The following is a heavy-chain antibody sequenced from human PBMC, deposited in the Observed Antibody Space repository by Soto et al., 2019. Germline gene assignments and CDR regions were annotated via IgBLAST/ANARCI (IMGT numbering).Heavy chain of an antibody. J-gene: IGHJ4*02. CDR3: ARVDYTTVVTH. Sequence: PSETLSLTCTVSTGSISSYYWSWIRQPPGKGLEWIGYIYYSGSTNYNPSLKSRVTISVDTSKNQFSLKLSSVTAADTAVYYCARVDYTTVVTHWGQGTLVTVSS. V-gene: IGHV4-59*01. CDR2: IYYSGST. CDR1: TGSISSYY. D-gene: IGHD4-17*01.